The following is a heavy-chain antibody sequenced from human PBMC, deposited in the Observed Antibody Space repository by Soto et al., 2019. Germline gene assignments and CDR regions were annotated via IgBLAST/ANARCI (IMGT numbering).Heavy chain of an antibody. D-gene: IGHD6-13*01. CDR2: INHSGST. Sequence: PSETLSLTCAVYGGSFSGYYWSWIRQPPGKGLEWIGEINHSGSTNYNPSLKSRVTISVDTSKNQFSLKLSSVTAADTAVYYCGRDRSVAAAGNYYYYGMDVWGQGTTVTVSS. CDR3: GRDRSVAAAGNYYYYGMDV. CDR1: GGSFSGYY. J-gene: IGHJ6*02. V-gene: IGHV4-34*01.